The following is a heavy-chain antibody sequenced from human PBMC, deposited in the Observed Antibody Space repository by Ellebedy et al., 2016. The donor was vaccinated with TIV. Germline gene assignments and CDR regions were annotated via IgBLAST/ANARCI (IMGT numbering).Heavy chain of an antibody. CDR3: ARHGDYYDSSGSYFGGIDF. Sequence: MPSETLSLTCTVSGGSISISNYYWDWIRQTPGGALEWIGSFYYTGSTSYNPSLKSRVAISADTSKNQFSVSLSSVTAADTAVYYCARHGDYYDSSGSYFGGIDFWGQGSLVTVPS. CDR2: FYYTGST. V-gene: IGHV4-39*01. J-gene: IGHJ4*02. D-gene: IGHD3-22*01. CDR1: GGSISISNYY.